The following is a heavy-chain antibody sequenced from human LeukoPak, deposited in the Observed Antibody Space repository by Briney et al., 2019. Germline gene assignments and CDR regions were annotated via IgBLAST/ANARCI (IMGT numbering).Heavy chain of an antibody. CDR2: IYYRGST. Sequence: SETLSLTCTVSGGSISSSSYYWGWIRQPPGKRLEWIGSIYYRGSTYYNPSLKSRVTISVDTSKNQFSLKLSSVTAADTAVYYCARRRSSITPIDYWGQGTLVTVSS. D-gene: IGHD6-13*01. CDR1: GGSISSSSYY. CDR3: ARRRSSITPIDY. J-gene: IGHJ4*02. V-gene: IGHV4-39*01.